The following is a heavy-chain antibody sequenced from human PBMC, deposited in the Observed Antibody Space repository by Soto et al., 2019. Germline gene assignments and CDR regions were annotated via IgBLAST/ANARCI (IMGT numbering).Heavy chain of an antibody. CDR3: ARDGRINCSGGSCYSLDDYYYYYMDV. V-gene: IGHV1-2*04. D-gene: IGHD2-15*01. J-gene: IGHJ6*03. Sequence: ASVKVSCKASGYTFTGYYMHWVRHAPGQGLEWMGWINPNSGGTNYAQKFQGWVTMTRDTSISTAYMELSRLRSDDTAVYYCARDGRINCSGGSCYSLDDYYYYYMDVWGKGTTVTVSS. CDR2: INPNSGGT. CDR1: GYTFTGYY.